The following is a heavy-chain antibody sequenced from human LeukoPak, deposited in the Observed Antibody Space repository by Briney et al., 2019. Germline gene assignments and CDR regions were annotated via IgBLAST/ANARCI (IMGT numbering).Heavy chain of an antibody. CDR1: GFTFSSYA. CDR3: ARGPYSSGWYYFDY. Sequence: GGSLRLSCAASGFTFSSYAMSWVRQAPGKGLEWVANIKQDGSEKYYVDSVKGRFTFSRDNAKNSLYLQMNSLRAEDTAVYYCARGPYSSGWYYFDYWGQGTLVTVSS. V-gene: IGHV3-7*03. J-gene: IGHJ4*02. D-gene: IGHD6-19*01. CDR2: IKQDGSEK.